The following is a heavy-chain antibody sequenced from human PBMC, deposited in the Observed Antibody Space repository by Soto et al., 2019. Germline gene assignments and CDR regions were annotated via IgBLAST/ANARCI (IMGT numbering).Heavy chain of an antibody. J-gene: IGHJ6*02. V-gene: IGHV1-18*01. CDR2: ISAYNGNT. Sequence: ASVKVSCKASGYTFTSYGISWVRQAPGQGLERMGWISAYNGNTNYAQKLQGRVTMTTDTSTSTAYMELRSLRSDDTAVYYCAIEVCSITSCYGMDYYYYGMDVWGQGTTVTVSS. D-gene: IGHD2-2*01. CDR3: AIEVCSITSCYGMDYYYYGMDV. CDR1: GYTFTSYG.